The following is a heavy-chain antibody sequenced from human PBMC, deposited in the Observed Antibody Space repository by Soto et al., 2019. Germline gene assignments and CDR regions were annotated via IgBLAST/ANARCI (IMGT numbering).Heavy chain of an antibody. D-gene: IGHD3-10*01. J-gene: IGHJ3*02. Sequence: GGSLRLSCAASGFTFSTYSMNWVRQAPGKGLEWVSYISSSNGIYYADSVRGRFTISTDNAKNSLYLQMNSLRAEDTAVYYCARDRWFAFDIWGQGTIVTVS. CDR1: GFTFSTYS. CDR2: ISSSNGI. CDR3: ARDRWFAFDI. V-gene: IGHV3-48*01.